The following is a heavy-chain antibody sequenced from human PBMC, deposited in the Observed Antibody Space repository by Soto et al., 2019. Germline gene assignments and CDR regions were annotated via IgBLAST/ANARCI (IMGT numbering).Heavy chain of an antibody. V-gene: IGHV3-23*01. Sequence: PGGSLRLSCAASGFTFSSYSTSWVRQAPGKGLEWVSVIRGSGDRTYYADSVKGRFTISRDNSKNTLYMQMNTLRAEDTAVYYCAKQQGPGTPYYYAMDVWGQGTTVNVSS. CDR1: GFTFSSYS. J-gene: IGHJ6*02. CDR2: IRGSGDRT. D-gene: IGHD1-1*01. CDR3: AKQQGPGTPYYYAMDV.